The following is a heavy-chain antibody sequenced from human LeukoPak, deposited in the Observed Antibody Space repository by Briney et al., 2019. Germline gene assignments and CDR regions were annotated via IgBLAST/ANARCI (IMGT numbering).Heavy chain of an antibody. CDR1: GDSISYYY. D-gene: IGHD3-22*01. V-gene: IGHV4-59*01. J-gene: IGHJ5*02. Sequence: SETLSLTCTVSGDSISYYYWNWIRQPPGKGLEWIGYIYYSGSTNLNPSLKSRVIISVDTSKNQLSLKLSSVTAADTAIYYCARAPGRYFDSSDYPQYNWFDPWGQGTLVTVSS. CDR2: IYYSGST. CDR3: ARAPGRYFDSSDYPQYNWFDP.